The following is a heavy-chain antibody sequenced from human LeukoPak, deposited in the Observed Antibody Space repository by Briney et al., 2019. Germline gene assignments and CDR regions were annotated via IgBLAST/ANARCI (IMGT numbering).Heavy chain of an antibody. CDR1: GFTFSSYG. D-gene: IGHD3-10*01. CDR2: IVGTGDST. V-gene: IGHV3-23*01. J-gene: IGHJ6*04. Sequence: GGSLRLSCAASGFTFSSYGMSWVRQAPGKGLEWVSAIVGTGDSTYYADSVKGRFTISRDNSKSTVYLQMNSLRADDTAVYYCARGLEGITMVRGVIPIGMDVWGKGTTVTVSS. CDR3: ARGLEGITMVRGVIPIGMDV.